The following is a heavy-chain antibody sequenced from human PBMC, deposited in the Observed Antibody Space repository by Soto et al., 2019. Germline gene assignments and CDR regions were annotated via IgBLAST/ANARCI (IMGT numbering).Heavy chain of an antibody. Sequence: QVQLQESGPGLVKPSETLSLTCTVSGGSISDYYWSWIRQPPGKGLEYIGYVYYNGATNYNPSFKSRVTISVDTSKNQFSLRLTSVTAADTAVYYCARGAVAGTFAYWGQGTLLTVSS. CDR3: ARGAVAGTFAY. J-gene: IGHJ4*02. D-gene: IGHD6-19*01. CDR1: GGSISDYY. V-gene: IGHV4-59*01. CDR2: VYYNGAT.